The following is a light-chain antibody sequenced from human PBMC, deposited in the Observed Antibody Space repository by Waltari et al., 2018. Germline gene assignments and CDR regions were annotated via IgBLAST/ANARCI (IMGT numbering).Light chain of an antibody. CDR1: QGISSY. CDR2: AAS. Sequence: AIRMTQSPSSFSASTGDRVTITCRASQGISSYLAWYQQKPGKAPSLLIYAASTLQSGVPSRFSGSGSGTDFTLTISCLQSEDFATYYCQQYYSYSLTFGQGTKVEIK. V-gene: IGKV1-8*01. CDR3: QQYYSYSLT. J-gene: IGKJ1*01.